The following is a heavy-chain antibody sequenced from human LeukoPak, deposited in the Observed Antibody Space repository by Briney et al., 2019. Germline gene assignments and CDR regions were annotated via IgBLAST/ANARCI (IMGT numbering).Heavy chain of an antibody. CDR3: ARMSYGSGSYYNENWFDP. Sequence: SVKVSCKASGGTFSSYAISWVRQAPGQGLEWMGGIIPIFGTANYAQKFQGRVTITADESTSTAYMELSSLRSEDTAVYYCARMSYGSGSYYNENWFDPWGQGTLVTVSS. D-gene: IGHD3-10*01. J-gene: IGHJ5*02. CDR1: GGTFSSYA. V-gene: IGHV1-69*13. CDR2: IIPIFGTA.